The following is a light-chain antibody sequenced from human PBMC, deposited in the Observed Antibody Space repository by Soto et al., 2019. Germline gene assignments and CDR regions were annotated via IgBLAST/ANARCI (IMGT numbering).Light chain of an antibody. CDR1: QGISSY. V-gene: IGKV1-27*01. J-gene: IGKJ3*01. Sequence: DIQMTQSPSSLSASVGDRVTITCRASQGISSYLAWYQQKPGKVPKLLIYAASTLQSGVPSRFSGSGSGTDFALTISSLQAEDVAIYYCQQYNSASGTFCPGTKVEIK. CDR3: QQYNSASGT. CDR2: AAS.